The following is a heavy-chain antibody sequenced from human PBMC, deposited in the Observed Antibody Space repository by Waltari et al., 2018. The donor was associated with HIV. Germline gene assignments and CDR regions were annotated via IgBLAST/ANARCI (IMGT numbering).Heavy chain of an antibody. Sequence: QVQLVGSGGGVVQPGRSLRLSCAASGFTFSSYAIHWVRQAPGKGLEWVAVISYDGSNKYYADSVKGRFTISRDNSKNTLYLQMNSLRAEDTAVYYCARGGYGWLPDGYWGQGTLVTVSS. CDR3: ARGGYGWLPDGY. D-gene: IGHD5-18*01. J-gene: IGHJ4*02. CDR2: ISYDGSNK. CDR1: GFTFSSYA. V-gene: IGHV3-30-3*01.